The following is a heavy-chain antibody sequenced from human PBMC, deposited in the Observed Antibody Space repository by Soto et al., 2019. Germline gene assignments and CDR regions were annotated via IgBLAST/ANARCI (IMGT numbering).Heavy chain of an antibody. CDR1: GYTFTSYG. Sequence: QVQLVQSGDEVKKPGASVKVSCRASGYTFTSYGVSWVRQAPGQGLEWMGWISAFNGQTNYIQKVQGRVTLTTEASRSTAHMKRASMTSDDTAVSYCARGVAYYSGLDVWAQGTTVTVSS. CDR2: ISAFNGQT. J-gene: IGHJ6*02. V-gene: IGHV1-18*01. D-gene: IGHD2-15*01. CDR3: ARGVAYYSGLDV.